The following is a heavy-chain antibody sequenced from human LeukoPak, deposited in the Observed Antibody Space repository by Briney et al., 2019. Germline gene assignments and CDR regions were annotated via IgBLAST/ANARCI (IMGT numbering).Heavy chain of an antibody. D-gene: IGHD3-22*01. J-gene: IGHJ4*02. CDR1: GGTFSSYA. CDR2: IIPIFGTA. CDR3: AGKGYYASSGYSYYFDY. Sequence: SVKVSCKASGGTFSSYAISWVRQAPGQGLEWMGGIIPIFGTANYAQKFQGRVTITTDESTSTAYMELSSLRSEDTAVYYCAGKGYYASSGYSYYFDYWGQGTLVIVSS. V-gene: IGHV1-69*05.